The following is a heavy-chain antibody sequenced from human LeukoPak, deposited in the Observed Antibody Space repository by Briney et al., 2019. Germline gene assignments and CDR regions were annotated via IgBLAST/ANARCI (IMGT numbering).Heavy chain of an antibody. D-gene: IGHD3-10*01. CDR2: IYTSGST. V-gene: IGHV4-4*07. J-gene: IGHJ3*02. CDR1: GGSISSYY. CDR3: ARAYYYGSGSPDHAFDI. Sequence: SETLSLTCTVSGGSISSYYWSWIRQPAGKGLEWIGRIYTSGSTYYNPSHKSRVTMSVDTSKNQFSLKLSSVTAADTAVYYRARAYYYGSGSPDHAFDIWGQGTMVTVSS.